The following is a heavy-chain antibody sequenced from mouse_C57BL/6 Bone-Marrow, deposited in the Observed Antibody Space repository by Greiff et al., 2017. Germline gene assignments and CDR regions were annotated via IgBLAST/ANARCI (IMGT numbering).Heavy chain of an antibody. V-gene: IGHV5-17*01. J-gene: IGHJ4*01. CDR2: ISSGSSTI. Sequence: EVQRVESGGGLVKPGGSLKLSCAASGFTFSDYGMHWVRQAPEKGLEWVAYISSGSSTIYYADTVKGRFTISRDNAKNTLFLQMTSLRSEDTAMYYCAIKTYYGSPHYYAMDYWGQGTSVTVSS. CDR1: GFTFSDYG. CDR3: AIKTYYGSPHYYAMDY. D-gene: IGHD1-1*01.